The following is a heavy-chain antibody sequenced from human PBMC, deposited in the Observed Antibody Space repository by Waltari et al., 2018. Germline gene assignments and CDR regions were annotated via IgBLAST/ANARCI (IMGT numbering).Heavy chain of an antibody. V-gene: IGHV3-23*01. Sequence: EVHLLVSGGGLVKPGGSLRLSCTAFGFTFGNCARGWVRQAPGKGLEWASAISGSGDKTYYADSVKSRFTISRDNSKNTLFLQMDSLRADDTALYYCARDGARGGGSCYNYWGQGSLVTVSS. CDR1: GFTFGNCA. D-gene: IGHD2-15*01. CDR2: ISGSGDKT. J-gene: IGHJ4*02. CDR3: ARDGARGGGSCYNY.